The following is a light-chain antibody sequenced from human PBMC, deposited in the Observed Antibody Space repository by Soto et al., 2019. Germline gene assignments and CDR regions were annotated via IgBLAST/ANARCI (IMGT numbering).Light chain of an antibody. CDR2: EAT. J-gene: IGKJ1*01. CDR1: QSISGA. V-gene: IGKV1-5*03. CDR3: KQYNGFWT. Sequence: DIQMTQSPSTLSASVGDRVTITCRASQSISGALAWYQQKPGKAPKLLIFEATNLKSGVPSRFSVSGSGTEYTLTISSLQPDDSVSYYYKQYNGFWTFGQGTRVEIK.